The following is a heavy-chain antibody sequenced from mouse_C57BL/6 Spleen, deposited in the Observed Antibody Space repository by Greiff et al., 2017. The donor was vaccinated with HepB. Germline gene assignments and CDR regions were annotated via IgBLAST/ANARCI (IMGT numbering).Heavy chain of an antibody. V-gene: IGHV1-59*01. CDR1: GYTFTSYW. CDR3: ASRGGTRVGDYYAMDY. Sequence: QVQLQQPGAELVRPGTSVKLSCKASGYTFTSYWMHWVKQRPGQGLEWIGVIDPSDSYTNYNQTFKGKATLTVDPASSTAYMQLSSLTSEDSAVYYCASRGGTRVGDYYAMDYWGQGTSVTVSS. CDR2: IDPSDSYT. J-gene: IGHJ4*01. D-gene: IGHD4-1*01.